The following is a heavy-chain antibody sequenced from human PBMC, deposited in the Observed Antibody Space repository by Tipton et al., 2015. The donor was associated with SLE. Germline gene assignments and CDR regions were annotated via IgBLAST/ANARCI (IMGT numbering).Heavy chain of an antibody. CDR1: GGSISSYY. D-gene: IGHD2-21*01. CDR3: ASTDGASVVARFDY. V-gene: IGHV4-4*07. Sequence: TLSLTCTVSGGSISSYYWSWIWQPAGKGLEWIGRVYSSGSTNYNPSLKSRVTMSVDTSKNQFSLKLSSVTAADAAVYYCASTDGASVVARFDYWGQGTLVTVSS. J-gene: IGHJ4*02. CDR2: VYSSGST.